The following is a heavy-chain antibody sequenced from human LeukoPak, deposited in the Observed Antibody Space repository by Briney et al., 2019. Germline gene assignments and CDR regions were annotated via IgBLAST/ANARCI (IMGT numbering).Heavy chain of an antibody. D-gene: IGHD1-1*01. Sequence: GRFTISRDNAQNSVFLQMNSLGADDTAVYYCARLMTETGTYSYYFDKWGQGTLVTVSS. V-gene: IGHV3-7*04. CDR3: ARLMTETGTYSYYFDK. J-gene: IGHJ4*02.